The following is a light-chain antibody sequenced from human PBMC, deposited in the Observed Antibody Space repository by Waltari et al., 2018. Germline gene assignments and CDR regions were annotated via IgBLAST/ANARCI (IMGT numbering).Light chain of an antibody. CDR1: QDISSN. CDR2: SAS. J-gene: IGKJ5*01. Sequence: IQLTQSPSSLSASVGDRVTITCRASQDISSNLAWYQQKPGKAPKLLISSASTLQSGVPLRFSGSGSGTDFTLTISSLQPEDFATYYCQQLNSYPITFGQGTRLEIK. V-gene: IGKV1-9*01. CDR3: QQLNSYPIT.